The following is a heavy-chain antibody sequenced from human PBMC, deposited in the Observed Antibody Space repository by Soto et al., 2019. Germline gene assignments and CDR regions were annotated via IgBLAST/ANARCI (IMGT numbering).Heavy chain of an antibody. CDR3: AKDPSYYYDSSHFDY. D-gene: IGHD3-22*01. CDR1: GFTFSSYA. V-gene: IGHV3-23*01. J-gene: IGHJ4*02. Sequence: GGSLRLSCAASGFTFSSYAMSWVRQAPGKGLEWVSAISGSGGSTYYADSVKGRFTISRDNSKNTLYLQMNSLRAEDTAVYYCAKDPSYYYDSSHFDYWGQGTLVTVSS. CDR2: ISGSGGST.